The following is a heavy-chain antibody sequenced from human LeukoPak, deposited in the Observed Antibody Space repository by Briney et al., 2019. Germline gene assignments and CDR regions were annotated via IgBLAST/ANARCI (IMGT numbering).Heavy chain of an antibody. V-gene: IGHV3-53*01. CDR3: ARDREVVTAKAQMDV. D-gene: IGHD2-21*02. Sequence: PGWYLRLYCAVSRFTDSTNHMSWVHAAPGKGLEWVSLTYQDGNTYYKDSVKHRFTISRDNSKNTLFLQMNSLRAEDTAMYYCARDREVVTAKAQMDVWGKGTTVTVSS. J-gene: IGHJ6*04. CDR1: RFTDSTNH. CDR2: TYQDGNT.